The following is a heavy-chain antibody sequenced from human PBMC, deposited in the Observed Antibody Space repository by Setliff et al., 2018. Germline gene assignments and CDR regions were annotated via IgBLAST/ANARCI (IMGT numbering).Heavy chain of an antibody. J-gene: IGHJ4*02. CDR2: IRYDGSNK. CDR3: AKGSDRVLWFGTTDFDY. V-gene: IGHV3-30*02. Sequence: PGGSLRLSCAASGFTFSGYGMHWVRQAPGKGLEWVAFIRYDGSNKYYADSVKGRFTISRDNSKNTLYLQMNSLRAEDTAVYYCAKGSDRVLWFGTTDFDYWGQGTLVTAPQ. CDR1: GFTFSGYG. D-gene: IGHD3-10*01.